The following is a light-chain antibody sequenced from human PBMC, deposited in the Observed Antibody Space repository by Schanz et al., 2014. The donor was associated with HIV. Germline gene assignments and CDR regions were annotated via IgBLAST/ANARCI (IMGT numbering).Light chain of an antibody. V-gene: IGLV2-14*03. J-gene: IGLJ3*02. CDR2: DVS. Sequence: QSALTQPASVSGSPGQSITISCSGASSDVGYSYYVSWYQQQPGRSPKLLIYDVSHRPSGISDRFSGSKSGNTTSLTISGLQAEDEADYYCGSCSTTNTCTFGGGTKLTVL. CDR1: SSDVGYSYY. CDR3: GSCSTTNTCT.